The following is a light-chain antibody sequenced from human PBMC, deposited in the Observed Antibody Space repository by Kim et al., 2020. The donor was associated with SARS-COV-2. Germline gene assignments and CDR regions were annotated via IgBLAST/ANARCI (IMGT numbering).Light chain of an antibody. CDR3: QQLNGFPLT. V-gene: IGKV1-12*01. CDR2: STS. J-gene: IGKJ4*01. Sequence: SASVGARVTITGRASENIGSWLAWYQQTPGKAPSLLIYSTSTVHSGVPSRFSGSGSGTDFTLTVSSLQPEDSAVYYCQQLNGFPLTFGGGTKVEI. CDR1: ENIGSW.